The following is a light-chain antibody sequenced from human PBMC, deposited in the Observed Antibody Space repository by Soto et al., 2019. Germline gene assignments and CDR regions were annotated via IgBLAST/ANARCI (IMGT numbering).Light chain of an antibody. Sequence: QSVLTQPPSASGTPGQRVTISCSGSSFNIGSNYVYWYQQFPGTAPRLLIYSNDQRPSGVPDRFSGSKSGTSASLAISGLRSEDEADYYCATWDDSLNGPVFGGGTKMTVL. V-gene: IGLV1-47*02. CDR1: SFNIGSNY. CDR3: ATWDDSLNGPV. J-gene: IGLJ3*02. CDR2: SND.